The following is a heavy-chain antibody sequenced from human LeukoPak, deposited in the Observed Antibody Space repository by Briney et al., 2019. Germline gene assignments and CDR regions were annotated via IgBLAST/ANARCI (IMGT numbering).Heavy chain of an antibody. CDR2: LNGDGTNI. CDR1: GFTFSNYW. Sequence: GGSLRLSCVASGFTFSNYWMQWVRQVPGKGLVWVSRLNGDGTNIIYADSVKGRFTISRDNAENTLYLQMNSLRAEDTALYYCARPQSGVFDVWGQGTMVTVSS. CDR3: ARPQSGVFDV. J-gene: IGHJ3*01. V-gene: IGHV3-74*01. D-gene: IGHD2-8*01.